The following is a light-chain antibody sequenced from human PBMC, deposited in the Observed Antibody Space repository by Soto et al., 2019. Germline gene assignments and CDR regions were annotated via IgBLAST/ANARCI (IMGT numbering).Light chain of an antibody. J-gene: IGKJ4*01. CDR1: QRVSGY. CDR2: DAS. V-gene: IGKV3-11*01. Sequence: EIVLTQSPATLSLSPGNRATLSCRASQRVSGYLAWYQQKPGQAPRLLIYDASNRATGIPARFSGSGSGTDVPLTITSLEPEDFAVYYCQQRSNWPSTFGGGTKVEI. CDR3: QQRSNWPST.